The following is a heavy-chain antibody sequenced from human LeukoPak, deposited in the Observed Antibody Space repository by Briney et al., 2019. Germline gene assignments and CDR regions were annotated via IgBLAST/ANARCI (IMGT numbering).Heavy chain of an antibody. CDR1: GYTFTSYY. D-gene: IGHD1-20*01. Sequence: ASVKVSCKASGYTFTSYYMHWVRQAPGQGLEWMGIINPSGGSTSYAQKFQGRVTMTRDTSTSTVYMEPSSLRSEDTAVYYCARSYNWNPPELWGRGTLVTVSS. J-gene: IGHJ2*01. CDR2: INPSGGST. CDR3: ARSYNWNPPEL. V-gene: IGHV1-46*01.